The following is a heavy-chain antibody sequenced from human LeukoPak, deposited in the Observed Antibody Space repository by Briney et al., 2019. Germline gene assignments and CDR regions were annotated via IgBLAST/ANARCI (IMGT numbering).Heavy chain of an antibody. CDR3: ARGWGTAVADY. CDR1: GGSISSYY. J-gene: IGHJ4*02. D-gene: IGHD6-19*01. CDR2: IHYSGST. V-gene: IGHV4-59*01. Sequence: SETLSLTCTVSGGSISSYYWTRIRQPPGKGLEWIGYIHYSGSTNQNPSLKSRVTISVDTSKKQFSLKLSSVSAADTAVYYCARGWGTAVADYWGQGILVTVSS.